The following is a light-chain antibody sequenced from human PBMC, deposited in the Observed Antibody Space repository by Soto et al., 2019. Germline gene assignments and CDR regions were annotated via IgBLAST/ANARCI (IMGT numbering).Light chain of an antibody. CDR1: SSDVGGYNY. CDR2: EVN. J-gene: IGLJ3*02. CDR3: SSYTTSSTQV. Sequence: QPASVSGSPGQSITISCAGTSSDVGGYNYVSWYQQHPGKAPKLMIYEVNYRPSGVSDRFSGSKSGNTASLTISGLQAEDEADYYCSSYTTSSTQVFGGGTKLTVL. V-gene: IGLV2-14*01.